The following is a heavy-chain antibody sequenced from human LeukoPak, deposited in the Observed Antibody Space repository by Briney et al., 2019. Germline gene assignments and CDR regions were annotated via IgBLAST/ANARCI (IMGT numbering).Heavy chain of an antibody. CDR3: ARRRGGFGEGEFDY. D-gene: IGHD3-10*01. J-gene: IGHJ4*02. Sequence: SETLSLTCSVSGVSISGFYWNWIRQPPRKGLEWVGYSHTGGSISSNPSLNSRVAFSMDTSKNQVSLRLNSVTATDTAVYYCARRRGGFGEGEFDYWGQGIPVTVST. V-gene: IGHV4-4*08. CDR2: SHTGGSI. CDR1: GVSISGFY.